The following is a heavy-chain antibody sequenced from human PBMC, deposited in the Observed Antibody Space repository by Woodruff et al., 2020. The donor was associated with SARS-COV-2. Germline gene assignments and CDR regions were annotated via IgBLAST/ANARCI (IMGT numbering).Heavy chain of an antibody. V-gene: IGHV3-15*01. Sequence: PGKGLEWVGRIKSKTYDATRDYAAPVKGRFIISRDDSKSTVYLQMNSLKTEDTAVYFCTTDLHDYGDRDYWGQGTMVNVAS. D-gene: IGHD4-17*01. J-gene: IGHJ4*02. CDR2: IKSKTYDATR. CDR3: TTDLHDYGDRDY.